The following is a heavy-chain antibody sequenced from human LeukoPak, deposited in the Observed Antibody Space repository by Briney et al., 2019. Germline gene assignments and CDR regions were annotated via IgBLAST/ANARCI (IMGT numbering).Heavy chain of an antibody. CDR2: ISWDGGST. J-gene: IGHJ3*02. Sequence: GGSLRLSCAASGFTFDDYAMHWVRQAPGKGLEWVSLISWDGGSTYYADSVKGRFTISRDNSKNSLYLQMNSLRAEDTALYYCAKLAAAVTRDAFDIWGQGTMVTVSS. CDR3: AKLAAAVTRDAFDI. V-gene: IGHV3-43D*03. D-gene: IGHD6-13*01. CDR1: GFTFDDYA.